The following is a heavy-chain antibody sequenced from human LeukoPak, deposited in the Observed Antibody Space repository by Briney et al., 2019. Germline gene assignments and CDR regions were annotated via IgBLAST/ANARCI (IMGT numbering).Heavy chain of an antibody. CDR2: ISSSSSTI. CDR3: ARGSTYYDSSGQVPFDY. D-gene: IGHD3-22*01. CDR1: GFTFSSYW. Sequence: GGSLRLSCAASGFTFSSYWMNWARQAPGKGLEWVSYISSSSSTIYYADPVKGRFTVSRDNAKNSLYLQMNSLRAEDTAVYYCARGSTYYDSSGQVPFDYWGQGTLVTVSS. J-gene: IGHJ4*02. V-gene: IGHV3-48*01.